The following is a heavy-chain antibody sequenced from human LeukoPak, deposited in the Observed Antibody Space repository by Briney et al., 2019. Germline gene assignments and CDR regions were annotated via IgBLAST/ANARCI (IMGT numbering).Heavy chain of an antibody. V-gene: IGHV4-34*01. D-gene: IGHD2-2*01. CDR3: ARAPAGDYFDY. J-gene: IGHJ4*02. CDR2: INHSGTT. CDR1: GGSLSGYY. Sequence: SETLSLTCAVYGGSLSGYYWNWIRQPPGKGLEWIGEINHSGTTNYNPSLKSRVTISVDTSPNQFSLKLSSVTAADTAVYFCARAPAGDYFDYWGQGALVTVSS.